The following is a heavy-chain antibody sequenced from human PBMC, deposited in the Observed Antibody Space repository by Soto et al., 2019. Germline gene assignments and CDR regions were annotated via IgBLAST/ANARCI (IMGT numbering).Heavy chain of an antibody. J-gene: IGHJ4*02. D-gene: IGHD3-3*01. CDR2: IKSKTDGGTT. V-gene: IGHV3-15*01. CDR1: GLTFSKAW. Sequence: GGSLRLSCAASGLTFSKAWMSWVRQAPGKGLEWVGRIKSKTDGGTTDYAAPVKGRFTITRDDSKNTLYLQMNSLKTEDTAVYYCTTDALRFLEWLSYWGQGTLVTVSS. CDR3: TTDALRFLEWLSY.